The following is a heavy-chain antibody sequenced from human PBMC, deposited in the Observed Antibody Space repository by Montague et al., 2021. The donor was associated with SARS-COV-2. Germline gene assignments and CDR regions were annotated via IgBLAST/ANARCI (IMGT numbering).Heavy chain of an antibody. D-gene: IGHD3-9*01. Sequence: PALVKPTQTLTLTCTFSGFSLSTSGMCVSWIRQPPGKALEWLALIDWDDDKYYSTSLKTRLTISKDTSKNQVVLTMTNVDPVDTATYYCARTYYGILTGYYTYDYWGQGTLVTVSS. V-gene: IGHV2-70*01. CDR3: ARTYYGILTGYYTYDY. CDR1: GFSLSTSGMC. CDR2: IDWDDDK. J-gene: IGHJ4*02.